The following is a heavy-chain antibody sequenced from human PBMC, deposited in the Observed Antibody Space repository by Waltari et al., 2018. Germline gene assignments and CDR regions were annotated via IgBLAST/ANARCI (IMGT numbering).Heavy chain of an antibody. V-gene: IGHV5-10-1*01. CDR3: AKREGYYYDRSGYYYEF. CDR2: LDPTDSHT. J-gene: IGHJ4*02. D-gene: IGHD3-22*01. CDR1: GYSFSTSW. Sequence: EVQLVQSGAEVKKPGESLRISCKGSGYSFSTSWIPWVRQIPGKGLEWMGNLDPTDSHTNYSPSFQGHVTISADKSINTAYLQWSSLKASDTAIYYCAKREGYYYDRSGYYYEFWGQGTLVTVSS.